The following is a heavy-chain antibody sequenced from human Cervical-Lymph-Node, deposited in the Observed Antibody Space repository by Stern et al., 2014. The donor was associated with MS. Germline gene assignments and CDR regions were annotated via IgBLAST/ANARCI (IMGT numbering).Heavy chain of an antibody. J-gene: IGHJ6*02. CDR3: AHRYQLLWAV. D-gene: IGHD4-23*01. V-gene: IGHV2-5*01. CDR1: GFSLTTSGVG. Sequence: QVTLKESGPTLVKPTQTLTLTCTFSGFSLTTSGVGVGWIRQPPGKALEWLALIYWNDDKRYSPSLKSRLAITKDTSKNQVVLTVTNMDPVDTATYYWAHRYQLLWAVWGQGTTVTVSS. CDR2: IYWNDDK.